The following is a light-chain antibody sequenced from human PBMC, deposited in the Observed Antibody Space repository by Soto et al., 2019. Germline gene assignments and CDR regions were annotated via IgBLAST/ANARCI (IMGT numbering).Light chain of an antibody. CDR2: DVS. CDR1: QGVGSF. CDR3: QQRNWPWT. V-gene: IGKV3-11*01. J-gene: IGKJ1*01. Sequence: EIVLTQSPATLSLSPGQRATLSCRASQGVGSFLAWYQQKPGQAPRLLIYDVSNRATGIPARFSGSGSGTDFSLNNSSLEPEDFAVYYWQQRNWPWTCGPGTEVESK.